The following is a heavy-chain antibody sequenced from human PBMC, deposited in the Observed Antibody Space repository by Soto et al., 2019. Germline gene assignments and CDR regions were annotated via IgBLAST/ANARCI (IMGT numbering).Heavy chain of an antibody. CDR3: ARANWNDEGGGYYYYGMDV. CDR2: ISSSGSTI. J-gene: IGHJ6*02. V-gene: IGHV3-48*03. D-gene: IGHD1-1*01. CDR1: GFTFSSYE. Sequence: GGSLRLSCAASGFTFSSYEMNWVRQAPGKGLEWVSYISSSGSTIYYADSVKGRLTISRDNAKNSLYLQMNSLRAEDTAVYYCARANWNDEGGGYYYYGMDVWGQGTTVTVSS.